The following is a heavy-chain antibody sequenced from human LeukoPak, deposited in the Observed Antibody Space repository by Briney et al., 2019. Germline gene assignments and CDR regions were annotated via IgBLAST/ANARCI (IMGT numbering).Heavy chain of an antibody. D-gene: IGHD5-12*01. V-gene: IGHV4-4*02. CDR2: IHHSETT. Sequence: SGTLSLTCAVSGDSISSNNWWSWVRQTPGKGLEWIGEIHHSETTFYNPPLKSRVTISVDKSKNQFSLKLSSVTAADTAVYYCARMTYDPHGVDVWGKGTTVTVSS. CDR1: GDSISSNNW. CDR3: ARMTYDPHGVDV. J-gene: IGHJ6*04.